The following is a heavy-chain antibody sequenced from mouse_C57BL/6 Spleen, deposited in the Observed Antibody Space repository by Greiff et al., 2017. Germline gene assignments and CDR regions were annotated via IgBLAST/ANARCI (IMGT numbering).Heavy chain of an antibody. J-gene: IGHJ2*01. V-gene: IGHV1-53*01. CDR2: INPSNGGT. D-gene: IGHD1-1*01. CDR3: ARLISGYYYGSSYDY. CDR1: GYTFTSYW. Sequence: QVQLQQSGAELARPGASVKLSCKASGYTFTSYWMHWVKQRPGQGLEWIGNINPSNGGTTYNEKFKSKATLTVDKSSSTAYMQLSSLTSEDSAVYYCARLISGYYYGSSYDYWGQGTTLTVSS.